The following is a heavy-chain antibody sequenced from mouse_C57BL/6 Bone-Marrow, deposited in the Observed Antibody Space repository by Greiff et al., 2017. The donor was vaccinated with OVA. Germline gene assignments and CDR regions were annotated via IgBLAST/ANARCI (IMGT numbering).Heavy chain of an antibody. CDR1: GYTFTDYY. V-gene: IGHV1-26*01. CDR3: ARIITTVVAPYY. D-gene: IGHD1-1*01. CDR2: INPNNGGT. Sequence: EVQLQQSGPELVKPGASVKISCKASGYTFTDYYMNWVKQSHGKSLEWIGDINPNNGGTSYNQKFKGKATLTVDKSSSTAYMEIRSLTSEDSAVYYCARIITTVVAPYYWGQGTSVTVSS. J-gene: IGHJ4*01.